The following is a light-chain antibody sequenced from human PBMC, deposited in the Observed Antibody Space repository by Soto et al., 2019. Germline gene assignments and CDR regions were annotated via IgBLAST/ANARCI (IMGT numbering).Light chain of an antibody. J-gene: IGLJ2*01. CDR3: QVCDSSSDHVV. Sequence: SYELTQPPSVSVAPGKTARITCGGNNIGSKSVHWYQQKPGQAPVLVIYYDSDRPSGIPERFSGSNSGNTATLTISRVEAGDEAVYYCQVCDSSSDHVVFGGGTQLTVL. CDR1: NIGSKS. CDR2: YDS. V-gene: IGLV3-21*04.